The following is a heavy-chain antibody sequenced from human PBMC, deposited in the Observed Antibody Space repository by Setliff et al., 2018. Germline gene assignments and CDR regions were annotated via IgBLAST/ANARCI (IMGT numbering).Heavy chain of an antibody. CDR1: GYTFTSNH. J-gene: IGHJ4*02. Sequence: ASVKVSCKASGYTFTSNHVHWGRQAPGQGLEWMGTINPSGGSTIYAPDFQGRVTMTWDTSTNIAYMELSGLRYADSAIYYCIMNMVRPVTGLDCWGPGTLVTVSS. CDR2: INPSGGST. D-gene: IGHD2-8*01. CDR3: IMNMVRPVTGLDC. V-gene: IGHV1-46*01.